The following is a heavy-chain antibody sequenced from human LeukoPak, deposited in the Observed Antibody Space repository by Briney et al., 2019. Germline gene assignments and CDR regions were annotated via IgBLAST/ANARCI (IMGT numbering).Heavy chain of an antibody. Sequence: SETLSLTCAVSGYSISSGYYWGWIRQPPGKGLEWIGSIYHSGSTCYNPSLKSRVTISVDTSKNQFSLKLSSVTAADTAVYYCARPRYYDRGFAFDIWGQGTMVTVSS. CDR2: IYHSGST. CDR3: ARPRYYDRGFAFDI. CDR1: GYSISSGYY. J-gene: IGHJ3*02. V-gene: IGHV4-38-2*01. D-gene: IGHD3-22*01.